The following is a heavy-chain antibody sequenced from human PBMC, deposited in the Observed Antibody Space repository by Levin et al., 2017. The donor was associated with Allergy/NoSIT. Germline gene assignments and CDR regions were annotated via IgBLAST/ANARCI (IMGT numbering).Heavy chain of an antibody. CDR2: IYYSGST. CDR3: ARVNYDILTGSKLFDY. V-gene: IGHV4-59*01. CDR1: GGSISSYY. D-gene: IGHD3-9*01. J-gene: IGHJ4*02. Sequence: SQTLSLTCTVSGGSISSYYWSWIRQPPGKGLEWIGYIYYSGSTNYNPSLKSRVTISVDTSKNQFSLKLSSVTAADTAVYYCARVNYDILTGSKLFDYWGQGTLVTVSS.